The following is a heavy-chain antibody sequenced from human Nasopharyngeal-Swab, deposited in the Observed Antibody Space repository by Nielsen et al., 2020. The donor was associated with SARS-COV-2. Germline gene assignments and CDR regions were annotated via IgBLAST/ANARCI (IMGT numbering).Heavy chain of an antibody. CDR2: ISGSGGTT. V-gene: IGHV3-23*01. D-gene: IGHD3-10*01. J-gene: IGHJ4*02. CDR3: AKAGAITVIRRAHFDY. Sequence: GGSLRLSCAASGFTFSNFAMAWVRQAPGKGLEWVSSISGSGGTTYYADSVKGRFTISRDNSKNTLYLQMDSLKAEDTAVYSCAKAGAITVIRRAHFDYWGQGTLVTVSS. CDR1: GFTFSNFA.